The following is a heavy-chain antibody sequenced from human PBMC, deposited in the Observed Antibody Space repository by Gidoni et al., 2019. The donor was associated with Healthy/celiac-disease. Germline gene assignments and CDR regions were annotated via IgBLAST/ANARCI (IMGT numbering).Heavy chain of an antibody. CDR1: GFIFSSYG. Sequence: QVQLVASGGGVVQPGRSLSLSCAASGFIFSSYGMHWVRQAPGKGLEWVAGIWQDGNNKYYAESVKGRFTISRDNSKNTLYLQMNSVRAEDTAVYYCARDQYSSGWYVQHWGQGTLVIASS. V-gene: IGHV3-33*01. J-gene: IGHJ1*01. CDR3: ARDQYSSGWYVQH. CDR2: IWQDGNNK. D-gene: IGHD6-19*01.